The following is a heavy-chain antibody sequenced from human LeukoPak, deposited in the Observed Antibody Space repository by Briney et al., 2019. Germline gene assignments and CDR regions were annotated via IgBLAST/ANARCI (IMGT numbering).Heavy chain of an antibody. CDR2: IYYSGST. V-gene: IGHV4-31*03. J-gene: IGHJ3*02. Sequence: SETLSLTCTVSGGSISSGGYYWSWIRQHPGKGLEWIGYIYYSGSTYYNPSLKGRVTISVGTSKNQFSLKLSSVTAADTAVYYCARYVEMATEDAFDIWGQGTMVTVSS. CDR3: ARYVEMATEDAFDI. D-gene: IGHD5-24*01. CDR1: GGSISSGGYY.